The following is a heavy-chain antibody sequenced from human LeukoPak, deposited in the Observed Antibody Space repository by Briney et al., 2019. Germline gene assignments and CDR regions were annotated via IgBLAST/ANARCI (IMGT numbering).Heavy chain of an antibody. J-gene: IGHJ4*02. V-gene: IGHV3-11*04. CDR3: ARDLWDFWSGYYDY. D-gene: IGHD3-3*01. CDR1: GFTSSDYY. Sequence: PGGSLRLSCAASGFTSSDYYMSWIRQAPGKGLEWVSYISSSGSTIYYADSVKGRFTISRDNAKNSLYLQMNSLRAEDTAVYYCARDLWDFWSGYYDYWGQGTLVTVSS. CDR2: ISSSGSTI.